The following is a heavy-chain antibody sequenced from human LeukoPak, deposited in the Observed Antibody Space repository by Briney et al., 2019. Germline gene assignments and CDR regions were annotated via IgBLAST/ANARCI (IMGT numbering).Heavy chain of an antibody. D-gene: IGHD3-10*01. CDR2: IYWDDDK. CDR1: GFSLSTSGVG. V-gene: IGHV2-5*02. CDR3: AHYYSGSGSFYSQHFDY. J-gene: IGHJ4*02. Sequence: PGPTLVKPTQTLTLTCTFAGFSLSTSGVGVGWIRQPPGKALEWLALIYWDDDKRYSPSLKSRLTISKDTSKNQVVLTMTNMDPVDTATYYCAHYYSGSGSFYSQHFDYWGQGTLVTVSS.